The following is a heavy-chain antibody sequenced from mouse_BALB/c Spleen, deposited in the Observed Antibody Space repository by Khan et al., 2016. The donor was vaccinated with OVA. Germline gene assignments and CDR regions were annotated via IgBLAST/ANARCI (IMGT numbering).Heavy chain of an antibody. J-gene: IGHJ3*01. V-gene: IGHV5-6*01. CDR2: ISSGGDYT. CDR1: GFTFSSYS. CDR3: ADHLTRSFAC. Sequence: EVELVESGGDLVKPGGSLKLSCAASGFTFSSYSMSWVRQTPDKRLEWVASISSGGDYTYYPDSVKGRFTISRDNAKNTLYLQMSDLKSEDTAMYYCADHLTRSFACWGQGTLVTVSA. D-gene: IGHD1-3*01.